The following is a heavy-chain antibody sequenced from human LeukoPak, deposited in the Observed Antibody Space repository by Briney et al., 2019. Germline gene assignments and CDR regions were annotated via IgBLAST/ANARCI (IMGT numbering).Heavy chain of an antibody. J-gene: IGHJ6*02. CDR2: IRYDGSNK. Sequence: GGSLRLSCAASGFTFSSYGMHWVRQAPGKGLEWVAFIRYDGSNKYYADSVKGRFTISRDNSKNTLYLQMNSLRAEDTVVYYCAKEEEAVAALPVYGMDVWGQGTTVTVSS. CDR1: GFTFSSYG. D-gene: IGHD6-19*01. CDR3: AKEEEAVAALPVYGMDV. V-gene: IGHV3-30*02.